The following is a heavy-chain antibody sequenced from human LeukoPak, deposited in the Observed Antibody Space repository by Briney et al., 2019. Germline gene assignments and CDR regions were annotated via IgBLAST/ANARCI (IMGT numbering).Heavy chain of an antibody. Sequence: SETLSLTCTVSGGSIIGSYWTWIRQPLGGGLEYIGYIYNTVDVNYSPSLKSRVTISIDMSRSQFSLRLKSVTAADTAIYYCARSRNYDSTGYNPTYYFDSWGQGALVTVSS. CDR1: GGSIIGSY. J-gene: IGHJ4*02. V-gene: IGHV4-59*01. CDR2: IYNTVDV. CDR3: ARSRNYDSTGYNPTYYFDS. D-gene: IGHD3-22*01.